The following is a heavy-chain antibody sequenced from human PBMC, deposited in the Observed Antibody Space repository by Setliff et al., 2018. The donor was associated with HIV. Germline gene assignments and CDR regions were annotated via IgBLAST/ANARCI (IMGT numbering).Heavy chain of an antibody. V-gene: IGHV3-49*04. CDR2: VRSKPNGGTT. D-gene: IGHD3-3*01. CDR1: GFTFDDYA. Sequence: LRLSCAASGFTFDDYALTWVRQAPGKGLEWVGFVRSKPNGGTTDYAASVTGILTISRDDAKSIAYLHMNSLTTDVTSVYFCTRDRRGSSSWSGYDGGFDYWGQGTLVTVSS. J-gene: IGHJ4*02. CDR3: TRDRRGSSSWSGYDGGFDY.